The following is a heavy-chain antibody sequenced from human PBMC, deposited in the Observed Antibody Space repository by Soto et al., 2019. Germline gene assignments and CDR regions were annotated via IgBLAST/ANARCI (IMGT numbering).Heavy chain of an antibody. D-gene: IGHD4-17*01. CDR1: GGSVSSGSYY. CDR2: IYYSGST. Sequence: SETLSLTCTVSGGSVSSGSYYWSWIRQPPGKGLEWIGYIYYSGSTNYNPSLKSRVTISVDTSKNQFSLKLSSVTAADTAVYYCARAYGDYSTDYWGQGTLVTVSS. CDR3: ARAYGDYSTDY. V-gene: IGHV4-61*01. J-gene: IGHJ4*02.